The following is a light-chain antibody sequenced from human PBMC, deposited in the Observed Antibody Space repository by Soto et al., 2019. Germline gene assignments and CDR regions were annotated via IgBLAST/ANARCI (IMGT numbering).Light chain of an antibody. J-gene: IGKJ1*01. V-gene: IGKV1-33*01. CDR3: QHYDNLPWT. Sequence: DIQMTQSPSSLSASVGDRVTITCQASQDISKYLNWYQQKPGKAPKLLIYDASSLKTGVASRFSGSGSGTAFTLTISSLHPEDFATYFCQHYDNLPWTYGQGTTVEIK. CDR2: DAS. CDR1: QDISKY.